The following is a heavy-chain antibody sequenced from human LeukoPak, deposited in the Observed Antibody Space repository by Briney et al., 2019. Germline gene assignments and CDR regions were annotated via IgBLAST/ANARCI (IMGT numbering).Heavy chain of an antibody. CDR2: IIPIFGTA. Sequence: GSSVKLSFNASGGTFSSYAISWVRHAPRQPLEWMREIIPIFGTANYAQQFQARVTITADASTSTAYMELSSLRSEDTAVYYRARVDDILTAAYYYGRDVWGQGTTVTVSS. D-gene: IGHD3-9*01. CDR3: ARVDDILTAAYYYGRDV. J-gene: IGHJ6*02. CDR1: GGTFSSYA. V-gene: IGHV1-69*13.